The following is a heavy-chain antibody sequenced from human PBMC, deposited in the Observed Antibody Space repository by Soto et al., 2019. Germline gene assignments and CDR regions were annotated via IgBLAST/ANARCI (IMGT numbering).Heavy chain of an antibody. CDR1: GASISSGGYY. Sequence: QVQLQESGPGLVKPSQTLSLTCSVSGASISSGGYYWNWIRQHPGKGLEWIGYIYYSGTTYYNPSLQRRVTISVDTSKNQFSLKLSSVTAADTAVYYCAASCVGCGGFNYYGMDVWGQGTTVTVSS. V-gene: IGHV4-31*03. J-gene: IGHJ6*02. CDR3: AASCVGCGGFNYYGMDV. CDR2: IYYSGTT. D-gene: IGHD2-21*01.